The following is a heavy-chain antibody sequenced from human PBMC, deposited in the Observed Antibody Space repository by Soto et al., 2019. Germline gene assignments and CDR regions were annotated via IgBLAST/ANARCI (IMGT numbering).Heavy chain of an antibody. Sequence: GASVKVSCKASGYTFTGYYMHWVRQAPGQGLEWMGWINPNSGGTNYAQKFQGRVTMTRDTSISTAYMELSRLRSDDTAVYYCASYILELLLRRVQPYYYDSSGYWNYWGQGTLVTVSS. CDR1: GYTFTGYY. V-gene: IGHV1-2*02. CDR3: ASYILELLLRRVQPYYYDSSGYWNY. J-gene: IGHJ4*02. D-gene: IGHD3-22*01. CDR2: INPNSGGT.